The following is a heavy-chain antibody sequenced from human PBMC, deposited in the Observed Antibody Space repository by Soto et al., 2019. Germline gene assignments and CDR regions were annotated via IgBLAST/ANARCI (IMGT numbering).Heavy chain of an antibody. J-gene: IGHJ6*02. D-gene: IGHD2-21*02. CDR2: IYYSGYT. CDR1: GGSISSSSYY. V-gene: IGHV4-39*01. CDR3: ARHTGHHCDGYYYDMDV. Sequence: QLQLQESGPGLVKPSETLSLTCTVSGGSISSSSYYWGWIRQPPGKGLEWIGSIYYSGYTYYNPXLNSGFNIAADXSXNXXSRTLSSVTSADTAIYYCARHTGHHCDGYYYDMDVWGQGATVTVS.